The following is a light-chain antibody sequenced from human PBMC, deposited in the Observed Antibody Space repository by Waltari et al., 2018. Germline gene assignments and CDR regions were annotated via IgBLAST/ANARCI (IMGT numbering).Light chain of an antibody. CDR2: GAS. J-gene: IGKJ2*01. CDR3: QQYGSSILYT. CDR1: QSLTKRY. Sequence: RASQSLTKRYLAWYQQKPGQAPRLLIYGASSRAPGIPNRFSGSGSGTDFTLTISRLEPEDFAVYYCQQYGSSILYTFGQGTKLEIK. V-gene: IGKV3-20*01.